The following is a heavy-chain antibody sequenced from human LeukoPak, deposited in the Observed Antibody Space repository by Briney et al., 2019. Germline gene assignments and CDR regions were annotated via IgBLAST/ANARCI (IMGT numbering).Heavy chain of an antibody. V-gene: IGHV4-59*01. D-gene: IGHD6-19*01. J-gene: IGHJ4*02. Sequence: SETLSLTCTVSGGSISSYYWSWIRQPPGKGLEWIGYVYYSGSTNYNPSLKSRVTISVDTSNNQFSLKLSSVTAAGTAVYYCARMLRQWLIGGFGYWGQGTLVTVSS. CDR3: ARMLRQWLIGGFGY. CDR1: GGSISSYY. CDR2: VYYSGST.